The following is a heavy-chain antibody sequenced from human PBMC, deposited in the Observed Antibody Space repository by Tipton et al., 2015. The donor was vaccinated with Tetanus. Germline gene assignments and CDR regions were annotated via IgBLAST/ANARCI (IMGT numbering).Heavy chain of an antibody. D-gene: IGHD1-1*01. CDR2: INPDGRRT. Sequence: LRLSCAASGFTSESHYMHWVRQTPGKGLLWISRINPDGRRTNYAYSVKGRFTISRDNAKNTVYLQMNSLRAEDTAVYFCARRSLTNYGLDVWGQGTPVTVSS. V-gene: IGHV3-74*01. CDR1: GFTSESHY. J-gene: IGHJ6*02. CDR3: ARRSLTNYGLDV.